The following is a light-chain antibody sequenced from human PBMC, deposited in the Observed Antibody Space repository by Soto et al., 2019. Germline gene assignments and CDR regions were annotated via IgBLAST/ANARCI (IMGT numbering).Light chain of an antibody. J-gene: IGKJ4*01. Sequence: DIVMTQSPDSLAVSLGERATLNCKSSQSVFYSSNNKHYLAWYQQQPGQPPKLLIYWASTRESGVPDRFSGSGSGTDFTLTISSLQAEDVAVYYCQQYYSTPLTFGGGTKVEIK. CDR3: QQYYSTPLT. CDR1: QSVFYSSNNKHY. V-gene: IGKV4-1*01. CDR2: WAS.